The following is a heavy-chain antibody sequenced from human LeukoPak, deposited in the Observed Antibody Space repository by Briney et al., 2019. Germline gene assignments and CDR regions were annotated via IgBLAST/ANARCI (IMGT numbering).Heavy chain of an antibody. D-gene: IGHD5-18*01. CDR3: ARDYGYGYDY. J-gene: IGHJ4*02. CDR2: ISSSSSTI. Sequence: GGSLRLSCAASGFTFSSYSMNWVRQAPGKGLEWVSYISSSSSTICYADSVKGRFTISRDNAKNSLYLQMNSLRAEDTAVYYCARDYGYGYDYWGQGTLVTVSS. V-gene: IGHV3-48*01. CDR1: GFTFSSYS.